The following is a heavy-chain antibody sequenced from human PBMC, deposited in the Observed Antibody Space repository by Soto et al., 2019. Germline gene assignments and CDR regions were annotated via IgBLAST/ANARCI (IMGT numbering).Heavy chain of an antibody. J-gene: IGHJ4*02. CDR2: ISYDGSNK. Sequence: RGSLRLSCAASGFTFSSYAMHWVRQAPGKGLEWVAVISYDGSNKYYADSVKGRFTISRDNSKNTLYLQMNSLRAEDTAVYYCADGDYRGGYFDYWGQGTLVTVSS. CDR1: GFTFSSYA. V-gene: IGHV3-30-3*01. CDR3: ADGDYRGGYFDY. D-gene: IGHD4-17*01.